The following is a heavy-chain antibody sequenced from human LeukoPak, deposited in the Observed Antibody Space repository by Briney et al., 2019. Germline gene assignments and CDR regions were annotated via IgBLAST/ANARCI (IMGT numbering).Heavy chain of an antibody. CDR2: IRSKAYGGTT. Sequence: GGSLRLSCTASGFTFGDYAMSWFRQAPGKGLEWVGFIRSKAYGGTTEYAASVKGRFTFSRDDSKSIAYLQMNSLKTEDTAVYYCTRDYYDSSGYYSGLFDYWGQGTLVTVSS. CDR1: GFTFGDYA. D-gene: IGHD3-22*01. V-gene: IGHV3-49*03. CDR3: TRDYYDSSGYYSGLFDY. J-gene: IGHJ4*02.